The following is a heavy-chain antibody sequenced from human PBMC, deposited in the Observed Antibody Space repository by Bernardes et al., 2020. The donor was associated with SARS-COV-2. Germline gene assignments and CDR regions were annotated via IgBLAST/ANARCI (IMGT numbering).Heavy chain of an antibody. CDR1: GYSFPSYW. Sequence: GESLKISCKGSGYSFPSYWISWVRQMPGKGLEWMGRIDPTDSYTNYSPSFEGHVTISADKSTGTAYLQWSSLKASDTAMYYCARHGKKEKQVVQVFYYYGLDVWGQGTTVTVSS. V-gene: IGHV5-10-1*01. CDR2: IDPTDSYT. D-gene: IGHD6-6*01. CDR3: ARHGKKEKQVVQVFYYYGLDV. J-gene: IGHJ6*02.